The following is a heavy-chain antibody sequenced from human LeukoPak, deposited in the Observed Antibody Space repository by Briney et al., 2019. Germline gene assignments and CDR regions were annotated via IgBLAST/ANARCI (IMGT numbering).Heavy chain of an antibody. CDR1: GYTFTGYY. V-gene: IGHV1-2*02. Sequence: GASVKVSCKASGYTFTGYYMHWVRQAPGQGLEWMGWINPNSGGTNYAQKFQGRVTMTRDTSISTAYMEQSRLRSDDTAVYYCARSSSSSWNFDYWGQGTLVTVSS. CDR3: ARSSSSSWNFDY. J-gene: IGHJ4*02. D-gene: IGHD6-13*01. CDR2: INPNSGGT.